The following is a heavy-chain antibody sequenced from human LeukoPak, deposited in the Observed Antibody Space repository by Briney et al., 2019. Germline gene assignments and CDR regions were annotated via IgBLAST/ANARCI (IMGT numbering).Heavy chain of an antibody. Sequence: GSSVKVSCKASGGTFSSYAISWVRQAPGQGLEWMGGIIPIFGTANYAQKFQGRVTITTDESTSTAYMELSSLRSEDTAVYYCAKDGRTVTTRYYFDYWGQGTLVTVSS. CDR1: GGTFSSYA. D-gene: IGHD4-17*01. V-gene: IGHV1-69*05. J-gene: IGHJ4*02. CDR3: AKDGRTVTTRYYFDY. CDR2: IIPIFGTA.